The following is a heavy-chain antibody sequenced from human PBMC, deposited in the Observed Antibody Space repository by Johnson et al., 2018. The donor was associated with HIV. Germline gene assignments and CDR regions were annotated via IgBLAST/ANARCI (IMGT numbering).Heavy chain of an antibody. D-gene: IGHD3-10*01. J-gene: IGHJ3*02. CDR2: ISNDGRNK. Sequence: QVQLVASGGGVVQPARSLRLSCSASGFTFSSYSMHWVRQAPGKGLEWVAGISNDGRNKYYADSVKGRFTISRDNSKNTLFLQMNSLRAEDTSVYYCAREGGGTVVLGDEGAFDIWGQGTMVTVS. V-gene: IGHV3-30*04. CDR1: GFTFSSYS. CDR3: AREGGGTVVLGDEGAFDI.